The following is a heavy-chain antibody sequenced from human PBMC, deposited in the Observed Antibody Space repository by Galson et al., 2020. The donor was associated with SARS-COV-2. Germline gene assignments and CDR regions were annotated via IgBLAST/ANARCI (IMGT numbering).Heavy chain of an antibody. CDR2: INGTGDET. V-gene: IGHV3-23*01. Sequence: GGSLRLSCTASGFTFSSFAMSWVRQVPGKDLEWVSGINGTGDETWYADSVKGRFTISRDNSKNTVYLQMNSLRAEDTAIYYCAKDYQRDLPQFDYWGQGTLVTVSS. CDR1: GFTFSSFA. D-gene: IGHD2-2*01. J-gene: IGHJ4*02. CDR3: AKDYQRDLPQFDY.